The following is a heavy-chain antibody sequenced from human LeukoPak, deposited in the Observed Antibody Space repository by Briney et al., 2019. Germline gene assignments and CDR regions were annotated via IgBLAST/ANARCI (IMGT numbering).Heavy chain of an antibody. V-gene: IGHV3-23*01. CDR1: GFTFSSYA. CDR2: ISGSGGST. J-gene: IGHJ6*02. CDR3: ASLAIFGVVVPTYYYYGMDV. Sequence: GGSLRLSCAASGFTFSSYAMSWVRQAPGKGLEWVSAISGSGGSTYYADSVKGRFTISRDNAKNSLYLQMNSLRAEDTAVYYCASLAIFGVVVPTYYYYGMDVWGQGTTVTVSS. D-gene: IGHD3-3*01.